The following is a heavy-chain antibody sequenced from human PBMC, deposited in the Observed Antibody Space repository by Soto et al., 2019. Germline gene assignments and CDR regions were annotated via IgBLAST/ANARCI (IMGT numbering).Heavy chain of an antibody. CDR3: TAYTICVKWGFV. J-gene: IGHJ3*01. D-gene: IGHD1-26*01. CDR2: VKSSSYGGTT. CDR1: GFPFNNAW. V-gene: IGHV3-15*07. Sequence: EVQLMESGGGLVKPGGSLRLSCAASGFPFNNAWMNWVRQAPGKGLEWVGRVKSSSYGGTTDYSAPVKGRFIISRDDSMNTLYLQMNSLQTEDTAVYYCTAYTICVKWGFVWGQGTMVTVSS.